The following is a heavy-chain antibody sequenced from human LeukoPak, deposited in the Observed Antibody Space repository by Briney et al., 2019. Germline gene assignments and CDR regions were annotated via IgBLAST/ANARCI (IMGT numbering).Heavy chain of an antibody. D-gene: IGHD3-10*01. CDR1: GGSFSGYY. Sequence: KPSETLSLTCAVYGGSFSGYYWSWIRQPPGKGLEWIGEINHSGSTNYNPSLKSRVTISVDTSKNQFSLKLSSVTAADTAVYYCARRLGMFDPWGQGTLVTFSS. CDR3: ARRLGMFDP. V-gene: IGHV4-34*01. J-gene: IGHJ5*02. CDR2: INHSGST.